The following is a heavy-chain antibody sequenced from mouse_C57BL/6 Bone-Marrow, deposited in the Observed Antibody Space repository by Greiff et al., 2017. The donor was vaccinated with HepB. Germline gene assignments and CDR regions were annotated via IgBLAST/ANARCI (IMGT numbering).Heavy chain of an antibody. CDR2: FHPYNDDT. CDR3: AITVVAPDY. J-gene: IGHJ2*01. Sequence: QVQLQQSGAELVQPGASLKLSCPASGYTFTTYPIEWMNPTPGKSLEWIGNFHPYNDDTKYNEKFKGKATLTVAKSSSTVYLELSRLTSDDSAVYYCAITVVAPDYWGQGTTLTVSS. CDR1: GYTFTTYP. V-gene: IGHV1-47*01. D-gene: IGHD1-1*01.